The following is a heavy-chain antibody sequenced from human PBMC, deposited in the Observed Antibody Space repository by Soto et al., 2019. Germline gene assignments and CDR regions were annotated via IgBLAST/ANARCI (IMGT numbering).Heavy chain of an antibody. Sequence: QAPGQRLEWMECINAGNGNTKYSQKFQGRGTFTSDTSATTSYMDLSSLRSEDTAVFYCARGGMVRGVDNWGQGTLVTVSS. D-gene: IGHD3-10*01. J-gene: IGHJ4*02. V-gene: IGHV1-3*01. CDR2: INAGNGNT. CDR3: ARGGMVRGVDN.